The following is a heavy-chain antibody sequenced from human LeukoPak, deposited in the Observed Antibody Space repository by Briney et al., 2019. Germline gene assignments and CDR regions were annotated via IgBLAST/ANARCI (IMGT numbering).Heavy chain of an antibody. D-gene: IGHD2-21*02. CDR2: IYYSGST. CDR3: ARSNYCGGDCYSWDS. V-gene: IGHV4-59*08. CDR1: GGSISSYY. Sequence: SETLSLTCTVSGGSISSYYWSWIRQPPRKGLEWIGYIYYSGSTNYNPSLKSRVTISADTSKNQFSLKLNPVTAADTAVYYCARSNYCGGDCYSWDSWGQGTLVTVSS. J-gene: IGHJ4*02.